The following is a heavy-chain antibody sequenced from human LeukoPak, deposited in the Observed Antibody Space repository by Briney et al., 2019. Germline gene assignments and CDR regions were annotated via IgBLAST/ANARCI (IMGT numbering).Heavy chain of an antibody. CDR2: IYHSGST. D-gene: IGHD1-7*01. CDR1: GYSISSGYY. CDR3: ARGRNNWNYGGFDY. Sequence: PSETLSLTCTVSGYSISSGYYWGWIRQPPGKGLEWIGSIYHSGSTYYNPSLKSRVTISVDTSKNQFSLKLSSVTAADTAVYYCARGRNNWNYGGFDYWGQGTLVTVSS. V-gene: IGHV4-38-2*02. J-gene: IGHJ4*02.